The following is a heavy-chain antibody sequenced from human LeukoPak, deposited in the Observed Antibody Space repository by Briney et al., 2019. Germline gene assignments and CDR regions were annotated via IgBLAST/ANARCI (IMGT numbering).Heavy chain of an antibody. V-gene: IGHV3-30*02. Sequence: GRSLRLSCAASEFTFGLYGMHWVRQAPGKGLEWVAFIRYDGSNKYYADSVKGRFTISRDNSKNTLYLQMNSLRAEDTAVYYCAKARIAAAGTFDYWGQGTLVTVSS. CDR1: EFTFGLYG. D-gene: IGHD6-13*01. CDR3: AKARIAAAGTFDY. CDR2: IRYDGSNK. J-gene: IGHJ4*02.